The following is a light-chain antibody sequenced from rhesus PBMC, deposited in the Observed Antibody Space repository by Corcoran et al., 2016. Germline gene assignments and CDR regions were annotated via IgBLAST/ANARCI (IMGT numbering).Light chain of an antibody. Sequence: EIVLTQSPATLSLSPGERATLSCRASQSVSSSLAWYQQKPEQAHRLLIFGASNRANGIPDRFSGSGSGTDFTLTISSLEPEDFTVYYGQQYSTWPWTFGQGTKVEIK. J-gene: IGKJ1*01. CDR3: QQYSTWPWT. CDR1: QSVSSS. V-gene: IGKV3-42*03. CDR2: GAS.